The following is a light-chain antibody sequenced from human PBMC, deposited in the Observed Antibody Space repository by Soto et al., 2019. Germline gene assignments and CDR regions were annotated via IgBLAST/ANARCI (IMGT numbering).Light chain of an antibody. CDR2: KTS. CDR1: QNLNMW. V-gene: IGKV1-5*03. J-gene: IGKJ4*01. Sequence: DIQMTQSPSTLSASVGDRVTITCRASQNLNMWLVWYQQKPGRAPKVLIYKTSTLASGVPSRFSGSGSGTEFTLTVSSLQPDDVATYYCQHYNGYPITFGGGTKVEIK. CDR3: QHYNGYPIT.